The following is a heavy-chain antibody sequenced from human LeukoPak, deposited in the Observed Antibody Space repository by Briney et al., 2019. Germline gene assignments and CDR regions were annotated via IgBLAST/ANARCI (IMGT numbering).Heavy chain of an antibody. D-gene: IGHD6-13*01. CDR1: GGSISSAGYY. Sequence: PSQTLSLTCTVSGGSISSAGYYWSWIRQRPGKGLEWMGFIYYSGTTYYNPSLKSRGFISLNTSQNQVSLQLSSVTAADTAVYYCARATGGAAAADFDPWGQGTLVTVSS. CDR3: ARATGGAAAADFDP. CDR2: IYYSGTT. V-gene: IGHV4-31*03. J-gene: IGHJ5*02.